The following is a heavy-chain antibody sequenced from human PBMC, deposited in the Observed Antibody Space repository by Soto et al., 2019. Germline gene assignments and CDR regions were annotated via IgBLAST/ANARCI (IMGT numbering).Heavy chain of an antibody. CDR2: ISANGGTT. J-gene: IGHJ4*02. V-gene: IGHV3-23*01. CDR1: GFTFSNCA. CDR3: AKDRTVNYWGWRGTIDY. Sequence: GGSLRLSCAASGFTFSNCAMSWVRQAPGKGLEWVSSISANGGTTYDTDSVQGRFTISRDNSKNTLYLQMNSLRAEDTAIYYCAKDRTVNYWGWRGTIDYWGQGTLVTVSS. D-gene: IGHD3-16*01.